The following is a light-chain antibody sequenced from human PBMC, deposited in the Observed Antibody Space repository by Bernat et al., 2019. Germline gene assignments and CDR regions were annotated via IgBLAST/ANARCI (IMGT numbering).Light chain of an antibody. V-gene: IGLV2-23*01. J-gene: IGLJ3*02. CDR3: CSYSGSSTWV. CDR1: SSDVGSYNL. CDR2: EGS. Sequence: QSALTQHASVSGSPGQSITISCTGTSSDVGSYNLVSWYQQHPGKASKLMIYEGSKRPSGVSNRFSGSKSGNRASLTISGLQAEDEADYYCCSYSGSSTWVFGGGTKLTVL.